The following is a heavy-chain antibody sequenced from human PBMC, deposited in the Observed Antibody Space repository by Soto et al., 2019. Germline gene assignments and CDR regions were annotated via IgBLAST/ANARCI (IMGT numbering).Heavy chain of an antibody. CDR1: GFTFSSYG. J-gene: IGHJ3*02. Sequence: GGSLRLSCAASGFTFSSYGMHWVRQAPGKGLEWVAVIWYDASNKYYADSVKGRFTISRDNSKNTLYLQMNSLRGDDTAVYYCATLASKNGLDIWGQGTMVTVS. V-gene: IGHV3-33*01. CDR3: ATLASKNGLDI. CDR2: IWYDASNK. D-gene: IGHD6-19*01.